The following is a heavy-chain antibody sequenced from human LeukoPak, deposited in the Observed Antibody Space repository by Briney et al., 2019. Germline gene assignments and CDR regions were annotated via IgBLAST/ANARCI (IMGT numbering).Heavy chain of an antibody. D-gene: IGHD5-12*01. CDR2: IYISGST. Sequence: SETLSLTCNVSGVSIRSGSYYWSWIRQPAGKGLEWIGRIYISGSTNYNPSLKSRVTMSVDTSKNQFSLKLSSVTAADTAVYYCAKDDGWGVDIVTYWGQGTLVTVSS. CDR3: AKDDGWGVDIVTY. V-gene: IGHV4-61*02. J-gene: IGHJ4*02. CDR1: GVSIRSGSYY.